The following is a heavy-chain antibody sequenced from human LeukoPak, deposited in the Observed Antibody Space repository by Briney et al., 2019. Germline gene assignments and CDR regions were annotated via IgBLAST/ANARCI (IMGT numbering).Heavy chain of an antibody. CDR3: ASPAYGDYYFDY. CDR2: INPSGGST. J-gene: IGHJ4*02. CDR1: GYTFTSYY. D-gene: IGHD4-17*01. V-gene: IGHV1-46*01. Sequence: ASVKVSCKASGYTFTSYYMHWVRQAPGQGLEWMGIINPSGGSTSYAQKLQGRVTMTRDTSTSTVYMELSSLRSEDTAVYYCASPAYGDYYFDYWGQGTLVTVSS.